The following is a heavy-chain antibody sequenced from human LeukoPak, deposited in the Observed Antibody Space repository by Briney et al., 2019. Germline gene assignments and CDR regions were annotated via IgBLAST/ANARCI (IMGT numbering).Heavy chain of an antibody. Sequence: GGSLRLSCAASGFTFSNAWMSWVRQAPGKGLEWVGRIKSKTDGGTTDYAAPVKGRFTISRDDSKNTLYLQMNSLKTEDTAVYYCTTAPTYYYDSRHYYYYGMDVWGKGTTVTVSS. V-gene: IGHV3-15*01. CDR3: TTAPTYYYDSRHYYYYGMDV. D-gene: IGHD3-22*01. J-gene: IGHJ6*04. CDR1: GFTFSNAW. CDR2: IKSKTDGGTT.